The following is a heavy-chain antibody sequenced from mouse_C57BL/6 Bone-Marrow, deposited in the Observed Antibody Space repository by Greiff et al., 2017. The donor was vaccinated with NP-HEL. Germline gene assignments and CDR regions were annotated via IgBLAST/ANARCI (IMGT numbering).Heavy chain of an antibody. CDR1: GYIFTSYW. J-gene: IGHJ3*01. CDR3: ARSDDYDQAWFAY. V-gene: IGHV1-76*01. Sequence: VKLMESGAELVRPGASVKLSCKTSGYIFTSYWIHWVKQRSGQGLEWIARIYPGTGSTYYNEKFKVKATLTADKSSSSAYIQLSSLKSEDSAVYFCARSDDYDQAWFAYWGQGTLVTVSA. CDR2: IYPGTGST. D-gene: IGHD2-4*01.